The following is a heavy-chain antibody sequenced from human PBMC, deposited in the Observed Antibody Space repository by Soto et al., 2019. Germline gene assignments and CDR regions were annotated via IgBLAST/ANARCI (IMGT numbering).Heavy chain of an antibody. D-gene: IGHD3-10*02. J-gene: IGHJ4*02. V-gene: IGHV3-48*03. CDR1: GFTLSSYE. CDR3: AGNPMFLGN. Sequence: GGSLRLSCAASGFTLSSYEMKWVRQAPGKGPEWISYISSSGTTIYYADPVEGRFTISRDNSKNSVYLQMNSLRVADTAVYYCAGNPMFLGNWGQGTLVTVSS. CDR2: ISSSGTTI.